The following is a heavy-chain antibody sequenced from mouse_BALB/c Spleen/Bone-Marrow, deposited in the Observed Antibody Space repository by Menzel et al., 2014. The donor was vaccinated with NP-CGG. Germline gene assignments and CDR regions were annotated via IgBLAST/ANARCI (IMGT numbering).Heavy chain of an antibody. CDR2: ISSGSSTI. D-gene: IGHD4-1*01. CDR3: ATGTRDY. CDR1: GFTFSSFG. V-gene: IGHV5-17*02. Sequence: EVMLVESGGGLVQPGGSRKLSCAASGFTFSSFGMHRVRQAPEKGLEWVAYISSGSSTIYYADTVKGRFTTSRDNPKNTLFLQMTSLRSEDTAMYYCATGTRDYWGQGTTLTVSS. J-gene: IGHJ2*01.